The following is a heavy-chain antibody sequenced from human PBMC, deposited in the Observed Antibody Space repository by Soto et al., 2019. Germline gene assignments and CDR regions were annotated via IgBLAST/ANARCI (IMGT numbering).Heavy chain of an antibody. D-gene: IGHD3-10*01. CDR3: AGEPPLRIYGTGSYSDY. V-gene: IGHV4-31*03. CDR2: IYYSGST. CDR1: GGSISSGGYY. Sequence: QVQLQESGPGLVKPSQTLSLTCTVSGGSISSGGYYWSWIRQHPGKVLEWIGYIYYSGSTYYNTSLNSRVTIAVDTSKTQSSLKLSSVTAADTAVYYCAGEPPLRIYGTGSYSDYWGQGTLVTVSS. J-gene: IGHJ4*02.